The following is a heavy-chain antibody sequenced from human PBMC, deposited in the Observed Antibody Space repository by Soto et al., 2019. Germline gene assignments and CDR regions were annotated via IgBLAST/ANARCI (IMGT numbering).Heavy chain of an antibody. CDR2: IFWDADK. CDR3: AHRPASSGWGSYFAY. Sequence: GSGPTLVNPTQTLTLTCTFSGFSLSTSGVGVGWIRQPPGKALEWLALIFWDADKRSSPSLKSRLTITKDTSKNQVVLTMTNMDPVDTATYYCAHRPASSGWGSYFAYWGQGTLVTVSS. V-gene: IGHV2-5*02. CDR1: GFSLSTSGVG. J-gene: IGHJ4*02. D-gene: IGHD6-19*01.